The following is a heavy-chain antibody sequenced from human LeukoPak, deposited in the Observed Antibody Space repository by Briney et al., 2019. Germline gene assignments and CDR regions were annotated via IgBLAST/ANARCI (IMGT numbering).Heavy chain of an antibody. CDR2: IYYTGST. Sequence: SETLSLTCTVSGGSISSYYWSWIRQPPGKGLEWIGYIYYTGSTNYNPSLKSRVTISVDTSKNQFSLRLSSVTAADTAVYYCARVESWELFGNSQVAFDIWGQGTMVTVSS. CDR1: GGSISSYY. V-gene: IGHV4-59*01. J-gene: IGHJ3*02. CDR3: ARVESWELFGNSQVAFDI. D-gene: IGHD1-26*01.